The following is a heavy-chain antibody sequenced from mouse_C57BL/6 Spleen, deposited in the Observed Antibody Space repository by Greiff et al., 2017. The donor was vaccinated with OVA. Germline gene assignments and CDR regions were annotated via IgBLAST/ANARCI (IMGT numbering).Heavy chain of an antibody. D-gene: IGHD3-2*02. CDR1: GYTFTSYW. J-gene: IGHJ4*01. Sequence: VQLQQPGAELVMPGASVKLSCKASGYTFTSYWMHWVKQRPGQGLEWIGEIYPSDSYTNYNQKFKGKSTLTVDKSSSTAYMQLSSLTSEDSAVYYCARSGYSYAMDYWGQGTPVTVSS. CDR3: ARSGYSYAMDY. CDR2: IYPSDSYT. V-gene: IGHV1-69*01.